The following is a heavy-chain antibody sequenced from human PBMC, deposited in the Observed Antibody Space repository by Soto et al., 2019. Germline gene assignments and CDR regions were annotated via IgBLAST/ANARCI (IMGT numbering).Heavy chain of an antibody. CDR1: GGTFSSYA. Sequence: QVQLVQSGAEVKKPGSSVKVSCKASGGTFSSYAISWVRQAPGQGLEWMGGIIPIFGTANYAQKFQGRVTITADKSTSTAYMELSSLRSEDTAVYYCATAFHSSSSTYYYGMDVWGQGTTVTVSS. CDR3: ATAFHSSSSTYYYGMDV. J-gene: IGHJ6*02. CDR2: IIPIFGTA. D-gene: IGHD6-6*01. V-gene: IGHV1-69*06.